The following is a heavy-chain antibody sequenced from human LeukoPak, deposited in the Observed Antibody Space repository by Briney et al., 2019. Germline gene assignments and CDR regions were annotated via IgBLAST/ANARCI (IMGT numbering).Heavy chain of an antibody. CDR3: AREHSGYDFPGRDYYYMDV. Sequence: GGSLRLSCAASGFTFNTYNMNWVRQAPGKELEWVSSISSSSSSYIYYADSVKGRFTISRDNAKNSLYLQMNSLRAEDTAVYYCAREHSGYDFPGRDYYYMDVWGKGTTVTVSS. J-gene: IGHJ6*03. V-gene: IGHV3-21*01. CDR1: GFTFNTYN. CDR2: ISSSSSSYI. D-gene: IGHD5-12*01.